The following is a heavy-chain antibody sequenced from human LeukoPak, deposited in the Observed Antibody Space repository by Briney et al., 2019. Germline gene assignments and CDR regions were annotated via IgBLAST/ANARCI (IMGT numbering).Heavy chain of an antibody. Sequence: GASVKVSCKASGYSITHYYLHWLRQAPGQGLEWMGWINPDSGATLYEQSFQGRVTMTRDTSISTVYMELSSRRPDDTAVCYSARGPHTGDFDYGGQGTLVALSS. D-gene: IGHD7-27*01. V-gene: IGHV1-2*02. CDR2: INPDSGAT. CDR3: ARGPHTGDFDY. CDR1: GYSITHYY. J-gene: IGHJ4*02.